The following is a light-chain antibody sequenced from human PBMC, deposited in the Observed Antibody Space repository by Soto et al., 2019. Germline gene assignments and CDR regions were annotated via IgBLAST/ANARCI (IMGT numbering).Light chain of an antibody. CDR1: QGIRID. J-gene: IGKJ5*01. CDR2: GVS. CDR3: QQYHNTPIT. Sequence: MTQSPSSLSASVGDRVTITCRASQGIRIDLAWYQQIPGQAPRLLIYGVSSRAAGIPDRFSGSGSGTDFALTINRLQPEDFAVYYCQQYHNTPITFGQGTRLEI. V-gene: IGKV3D-15*01.